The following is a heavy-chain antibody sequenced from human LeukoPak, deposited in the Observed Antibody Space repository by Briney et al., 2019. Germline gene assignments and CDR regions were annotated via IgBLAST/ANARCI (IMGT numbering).Heavy chain of an antibody. J-gene: IGHJ4*02. CDR1: GFTFSSYG. CDR3: AKDRERSPGN. V-gene: IGHV3-30*18. D-gene: IGHD6-25*01. CDR2: IPYDGSNK. Sequence: PGGSLRLSCAASGFTFSSYGVHWVRQAPGKGLEWVAVIPYDGSNKYYADSVKGRFTISRDNSKNTLYLQMNSLRAEDTAVYYCAKDRERSPGNWGQGTLVTVSS.